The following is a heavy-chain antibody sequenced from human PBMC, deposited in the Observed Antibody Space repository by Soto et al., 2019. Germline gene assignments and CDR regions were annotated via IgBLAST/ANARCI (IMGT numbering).Heavy chain of an antibody. CDR3: ARMYSSIWYFDY. J-gene: IGHJ4*02. D-gene: IGHD6-13*01. CDR2: IYTSGST. Sequence: SETLSLTCTVSGGSIRSYYWSWIRQPAGKGLEWIGRIYTSGSTNYNPSLKSRVTMSVDTSKNQFSLKLSSVTAADTAVYYCARMYSSIWYFDYWGQGTLVNLSS. V-gene: IGHV4-4*07. CDR1: GGSIRSYY.